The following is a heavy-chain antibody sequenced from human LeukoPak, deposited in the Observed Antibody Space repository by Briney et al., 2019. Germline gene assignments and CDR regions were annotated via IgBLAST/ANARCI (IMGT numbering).Heavy chain of an antibody. D-gene: IGHD3-22*01. J-gene: IGHJ4*02. CDR1: GFTFSSYA. CDR3: ARSLPQAMIVVVPIDY. V-gene: IGHV3-23*01. Sequence: GGSLRLSCAASGFTFSSYAMSWVRQAPGKGLEWVLAISGSGGSTYYADSVKGRFTISRDNSKNTLYLQMNSLRAEDTAVYYCARSLPQAMIVVVPIDYWGQGTLVTVSS. CDR2: ISGSGGST.